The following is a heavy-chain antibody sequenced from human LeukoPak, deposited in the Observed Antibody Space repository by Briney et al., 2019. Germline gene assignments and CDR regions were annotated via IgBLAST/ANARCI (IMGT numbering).Heavy chain of an antibody. D-gene: IGHD3-22*01. V-gene: IGHV1-69*05. CDR1: GGTFSSYA. J-gene: IGHJ4*02. CDR3: ARDAVTYYYDSSGAYYFDY. CDR2: IIPIFGTA. Sequence: SVKVSCKASGGTFSSYAISWVRQAPGQGLEWMGGIIPIFGTANYAQKFQGRVTITTDESTSTAYMELSSLRSEDTAVYYCARDAVTYYYDSSGAYYFDYWGQGTLVTVSS.